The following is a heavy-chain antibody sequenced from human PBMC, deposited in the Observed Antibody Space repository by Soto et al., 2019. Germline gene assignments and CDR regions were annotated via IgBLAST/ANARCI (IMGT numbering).Heavy chain of an antibody. CDR1: GGAVSSGTYY. CDR2: IYHSGSA. D-gene: IGHD5-18*01. Sequence: KPSEMLSLTCTVSGGAVSSGTYYWSWIRQAPGKGLEWIAYIYHSGSANNNPSLKSRENRSVDTAKNHFSLKLSSGTTADTAVYYCARGGGDTATFDFWGQGTLVTVSS. CDR3: ARGGGDTATFDF. J-gene: IGHJ4*02. V-gene: IGHV4-61*03.